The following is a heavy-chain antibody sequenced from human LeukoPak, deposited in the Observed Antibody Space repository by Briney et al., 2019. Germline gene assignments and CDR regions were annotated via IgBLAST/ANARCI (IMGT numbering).Heavy chain of an antibody. J-gene: IGHJ5*02. D-gene: IGHD3-10*01. Sequence: PGGSLRLSCAASGFIFSSYEMNWVRQAPGKGLEWLSYISESGNTIYSADSVKRRFTISRDNAKNALYLQMNRLRAEDTAVYYCARLSRADSGNWLDPWGQGTLVSVSS. CDR3: ARLSRADSGNWLDP. CDR2: ISESGNTI. CDR1: GFIFSSYE. V-gene: IGHV3-48*03.